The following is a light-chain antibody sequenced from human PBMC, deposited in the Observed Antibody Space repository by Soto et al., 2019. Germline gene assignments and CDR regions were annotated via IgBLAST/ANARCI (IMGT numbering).Light chain of an antibody. Sequence: EIVLTQSPGTLSLSPGERATLSCRASQSVSSNFLAWYQQRPGQAPRLLIYGTTTRATGIPDRFSGSGSGTGFTPTISRLEPEDFAVYYCQQYATSPPRFTFGPGTTVDIK. CDR2: GTT. J-gene: IGKJ3*01. V-gene: IGKV3-20*01. CDR1: QSVSSNF. CDR3: QQYATSPPRFT.